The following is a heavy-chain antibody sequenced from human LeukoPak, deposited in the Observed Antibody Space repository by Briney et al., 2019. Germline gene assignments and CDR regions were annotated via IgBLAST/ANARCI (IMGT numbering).Heavy chain of an antibody. CDR3: ARGPRGGNWNEALDY. D-gene: IGHD1-1*01. CDR1: GYTFTTYW. Sequence: GASLQISCQASGYTFTTYWIGWVRPLPGKGLEWMGMFYPGDSDSRYSPSFQGQVTISADNSITTAYLQWSSLKASDTAMYYCARGPRGGNWNEALDYWGQGTLVTVSS. J-gene: IGHJ4*02. V-gene: IGHV5-51*01. CDR2: FYPGDSDS.